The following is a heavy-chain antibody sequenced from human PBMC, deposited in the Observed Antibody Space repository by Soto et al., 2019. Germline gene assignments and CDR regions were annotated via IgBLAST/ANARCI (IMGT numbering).Heavy chain of an antibody. V-gene: IGHV3-30-3*01. J-gene: IGHJ6*02. Sequence: QVQLVESGGGVVQPGRSLRLSCAASGFTFSSYAMHWVRQAPGKGLEWVAVISYDGSNKYYADSVNGRFTISRDNSKNALYLHMNSLRAEDTAVYYCARDLLLTGYSPTRFYYYYGMDVWGQGTTVTVSS. CDR3: ARDLLLTGYSPTRFYYYYGMDV. D-gene: IGHD3-9*01. CDR1: GFTFSSYA. CDR2: ISYDGSNK.